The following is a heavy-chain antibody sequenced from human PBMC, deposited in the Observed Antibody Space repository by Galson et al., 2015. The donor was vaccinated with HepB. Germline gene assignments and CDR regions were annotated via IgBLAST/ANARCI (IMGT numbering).Heavy chain of an antibody. D-gene: IGHD2-8*01. CDR3: AKDTNGYGLDV. CDR1: GFTFSNYA. J-gene: IGHJ6*02. Sequence: SLRLSCAASGFTFSNYAMHWVRQAPGEGLEWVASTIYSGAYKYYADSVRGRFTISRDNSKSTLFLQMNSLRVEDTALYYCAKDTNGYGLDVWGQGTTVTVSS. V-gene: IGHV3-30*18. CDR2: TIYSGAYK.